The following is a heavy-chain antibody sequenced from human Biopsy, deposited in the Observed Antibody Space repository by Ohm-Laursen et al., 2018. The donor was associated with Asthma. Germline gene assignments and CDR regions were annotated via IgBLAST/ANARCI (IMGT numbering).Heavy chain of an antibody. CDR1: GFSFSYYW. D-gene: IGHD3-3*02. CDR2: IKKDGNEK. CDR3: ARTFHFWSPYHAEHYQL. J-gene: IGHJ1*01. Sequence: SLRLSCAAPGFSFSYYWMTWVRQGPGKGLEWVANIKKDGNEKSYADSVRGRFTISRDNAKNSLYLQMNSLRAEDTAVYYCARTFHFWSPYHAEHYQLWGQGTLVTVSS. V-gene: IGHV3-7*01.